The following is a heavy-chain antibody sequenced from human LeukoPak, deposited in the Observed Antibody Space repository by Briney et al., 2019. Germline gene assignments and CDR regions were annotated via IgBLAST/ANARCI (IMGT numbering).Heavy chain of an antibody. CDR1: GGSISSGSYY. J-gene: IGHJ4*02. Sequence: SETLSLTCTVSGGSISSGSYYWSWIRQPAGKGLEWIGRIYTTGSTNYNPSLKSRVTISIDTSKNQFSLKLSSVTAADTAVYYCAGLGYYDSSGSSLYLGHWGQGTLVTVSS. V-gene: IGHV4-61*02. CDR2: IYTTGST. D-gene: IGHD3-22*01. CDR3: AGLGYYDSSGSSLYLGH.